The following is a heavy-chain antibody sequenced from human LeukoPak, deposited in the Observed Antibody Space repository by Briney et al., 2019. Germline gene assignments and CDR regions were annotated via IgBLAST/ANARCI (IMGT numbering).Heavy chain of an antibody. Sequence: SETLSLTYTVSGGSISSYYWSWIRQPPGKGLEWIGYIYYSGSTNYNPSLKSRVTISVDTSKNQFSLKLSSVTAADTAVYYCARVLAVTTPTDAFDIWGQGTMVTVSS. D-gene: IGHD4-17*01. J-gene: IGHJ3*02. CDR1: GGSISSYY. CDR2: IYYSGST. CDR3: ARVLAVTTPTDAFDI. V-gene: IGHV4-59*01.